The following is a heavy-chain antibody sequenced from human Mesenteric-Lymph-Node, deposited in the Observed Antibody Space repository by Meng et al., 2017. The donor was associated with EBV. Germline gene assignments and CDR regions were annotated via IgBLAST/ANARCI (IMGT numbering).Heavy chain of an antibody. CDR2: ISQSGDT. CDR3: ARGAIFGIVITYFDY. CDR1: GGSFSGYH. J-gene: IGHJ4*02. D-gene: IGHD3-3*02. V-gene: IGHV4-34*01. Sequence: QVQPQRWGAGRLEPSEALSLTCEASGGSFSGYHWSWSRQPPGKGLEYIGEISQSGDTTYNPSLKSRVTISVDRSRNQFSLKMASVTAADTAVYYCARGAIFGIVITYFDYWSQGTLVTVS.